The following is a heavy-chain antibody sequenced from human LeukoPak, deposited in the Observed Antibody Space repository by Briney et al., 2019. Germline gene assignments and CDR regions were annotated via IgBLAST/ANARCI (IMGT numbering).Heavy chain of an antibody. Sequence: SETLSLTCTVSGGSLSSYYWSWIRQPAGKGLEWIGRIYTSGSTNYNPSLKSRVTMSVDTSKNQFSLKLSSVTAADTAVYYCARDLGYPPDQYYFDYWGQGTLVTVSS. CDR3: ARDLGYPPDQYYFDY. CDR1: GGSLSSYY. J-gene: IGHJ4*02. V-gene: IGHV4-4*07. D-gene: IGHD6-25*01. CDR2: IYTSGST.